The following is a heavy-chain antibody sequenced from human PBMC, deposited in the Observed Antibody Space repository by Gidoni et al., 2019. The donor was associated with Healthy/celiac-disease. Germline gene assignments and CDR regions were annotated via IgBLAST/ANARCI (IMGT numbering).Heavy chain of an antibody. CDR2: IYWNDDK. V-gene: IGHV2-5*01. CDR3: AHRAGGGATWYWFDP. CDR1: GFSLSTSGVG. J-gene: IGHJ5*02. Sequence: QITLKESGPTLVKPTQTLTLTCTFSGFSLSTSGVGVGWIRQPPGKALEGLALIYWNDDKRYSPTLKSRLTINKDTSKNQGVLKMTNMEPGETATYYCAHRAGGGATWYWFDPWGQGTLVTVSS. D-gene: IGHD1-26*01.